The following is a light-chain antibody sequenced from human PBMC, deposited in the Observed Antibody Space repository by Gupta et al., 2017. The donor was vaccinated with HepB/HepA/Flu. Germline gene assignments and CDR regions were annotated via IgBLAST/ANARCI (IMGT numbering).Light chain of an antibody. V-gene: IGKV1-33*01. J-gene: IGKJ4*02. CDR1: QDISNY. CDR2: DAS. CDR3: QQYDNLPPLT. Sequence: DIHMTQSPSSLSASVRDRVTITCQASQDISNYLNWYQQKQGKAPKRLIYDASNLETGVPPRFSGSGSGTDFTFTISSLQPEDIATYYCQQYDNLPPLTFGGGTKVEIK.